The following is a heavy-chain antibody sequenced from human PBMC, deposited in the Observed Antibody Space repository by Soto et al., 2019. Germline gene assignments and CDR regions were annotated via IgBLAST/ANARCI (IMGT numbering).Heavy chain of an antibody. D-gene: IGHD2-2*03. CDR3: ARDGYCSSTSCYDHPGYYYYYGMDV. Sequence: GAAGKGSFEACGFPFSRYGISWGRQAPGQRLEGVGWVSAYNGNTNYAQKLQGRVTMTTDTSTSTAYMELRSLRSDDTAVYYCARDGYCSSTSCYDHPGYYYYYGMDVWGQGTTVTVSS. CDR1: GFPFSRYG. V-gene: IGHV1-18*01. CDR2: VSAYNGNT. J-gene: IGHJ6*02.